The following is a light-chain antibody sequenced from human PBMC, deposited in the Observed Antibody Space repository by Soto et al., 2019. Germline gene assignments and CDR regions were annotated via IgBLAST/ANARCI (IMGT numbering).Light chain of an antibody. Sequence: AIRMTQSPSSLSASTGDRVTITCRASQGISSYLAWYQQKPGKAPKLLIYAASTLQSGGPSRFSGSGSGTDFTLTISCLQSEDFATYDCQQYYSYPRTFGQGTKLGIK. V-gene: IGKV1-8*01. CDR3: QQYYSYPRT. CDR1: QGISSY. J-gene: IGKJ2*01. CDR2: AAS.